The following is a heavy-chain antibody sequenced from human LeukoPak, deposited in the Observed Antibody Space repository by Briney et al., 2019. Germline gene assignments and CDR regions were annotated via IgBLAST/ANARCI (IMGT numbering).Heavy chain of an antibody. V-gene: IGHV3-11*06. CDR2: ISSSSSYT. CDR3: ARDRNYYGSGSYRGWFDP. CDR1: GFTFSDYY. J-gene: IGHJ5*02. D-gene: IGHD3-10*01. Sequence: KPGGSLRLSCAASGFTFSDYYMSWIRQAPGKGLEWVSYISSSSSYTNYADSVKGRFTISRDNSKNTLYLQMNSLRAEDTAVYYCARDRNYYGSGSYRGWFDPWGQGTLVTVSS.